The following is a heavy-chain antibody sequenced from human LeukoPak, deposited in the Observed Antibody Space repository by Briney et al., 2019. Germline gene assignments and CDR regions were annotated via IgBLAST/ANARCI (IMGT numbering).Heavy chain of an antibody. CDR3: ANMVIAVAGTDY. D-gene: IGHD6-19*01. V-gene: IGHV3-23*01. Sequence: GGSLRLSCAASGFTFSSYAMSWVRQAPRKGLEWVSAISGSGGSTYYADSVKGRSTISRDNSKNTLYLQMNSLRAEDTAVYYCANMVIAVAGTDYWGQGTLVTVSS. J-gene: IGHJ4*02. CDR2: ISGSGGST. CDR1: GFTFSSYA.